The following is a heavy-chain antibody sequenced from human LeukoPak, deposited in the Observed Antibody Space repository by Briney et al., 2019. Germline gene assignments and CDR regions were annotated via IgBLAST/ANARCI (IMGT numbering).Heavy chain of an antibody. CDR2: SSAYNGNT. J-gene: IGHJ6*02. Sequence: ASVKVSCKASVYTFTSYGISWVRQAPGQGLEWMGWSSAYNGNTNYAQKLQGRVTMTTDTSTSTAYMELRSLRSDDTAVYYCARDMGPTASDIVVVPAARYYYYGMDVWGQGTTVTVSS. D-gene: IGHD2-2*01. CDR3: ARDMGPTASDIVVVPAARYYYYGMDV. V-gene: IGHV1-18*01. CDR1: VYTFTSYG.